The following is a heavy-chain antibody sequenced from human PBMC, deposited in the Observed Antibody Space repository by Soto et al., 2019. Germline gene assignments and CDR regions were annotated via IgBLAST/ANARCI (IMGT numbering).Heavy chain of an antibody. CDR1: GGSINSGGYY. Sequence: SESLSLTFTVSGGSINSGGYYWAWIRQGPGEGLVWLVEIDHSGTTYYKPSLMSRLSISLDTSQNQFSLQLTSMTAADTAVYFCVRGRGYSYQNYFDRWGQGSLVTVSS. CDR3: VRGRGYSYQNYFDR. J-gene: IGHJ5*02. CDR2: IDHSGTT. D-gene: IGHD5-18*01. V-gene: IGHV4-31*03.